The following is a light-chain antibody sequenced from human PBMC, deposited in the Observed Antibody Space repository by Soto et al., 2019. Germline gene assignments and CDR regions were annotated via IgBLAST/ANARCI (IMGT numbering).Light chain of an antibody. CDR2: SNN. Sequence: QAVVTQPPSVSGTPGQTLTISCSGSSSNIGSNYVYWYRQFPGTAPKLLIYSNNQRPSGVPDRFSGSKSGTSASLAISGLRSEDEADYYCAAWDDSLVGIFGGGTKLTVL. CDR1: SSNIGSNY. J-gene: IGLJ2*01. CDR3: AAWDDSLVGI. V-gene: IGLV1-47*02.